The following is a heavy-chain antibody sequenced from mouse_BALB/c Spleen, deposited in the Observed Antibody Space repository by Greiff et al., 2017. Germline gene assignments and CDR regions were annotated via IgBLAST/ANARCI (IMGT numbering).Heavy chain of an antibody. Sequence: QVHVKQSGAELVRPGVSVKISCKGSGYTFTDYAMHWVKQSHAKSLEWIGVISTYYGDASYNQKFKGKATMTVDKSSSTAYMQLSSPTSEDSAVYYCARYRYDYFDYWGQGTTLTVSS. V-gene: IGHV1S137*01. CDR2: ISTYYGDA. CDR3: ARYRYDYFDY. D-gene: IGHD2-14*01. CDR1: GYTFTDYA. J-gene: IGHJ2*01.